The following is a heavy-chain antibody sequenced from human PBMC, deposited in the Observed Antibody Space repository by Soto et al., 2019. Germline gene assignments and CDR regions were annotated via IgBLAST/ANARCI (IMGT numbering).Heavy chain of an antibody. J-gene: IGHJ6*02. CDR3: AYLPCSGGSCYCFSFSGMDV. Sequence: QITLKESGPTLVKPTQTLTLTCTFSGFSLSTSGVGVAWIRQPPGKALEWLGLIYWDDDKRYRPSLESRLTITKDTSKNPVVLTMTNMDSVDTATYYCAYLPCSGGSCYCFSFSGMDVWGQGTTVTVSS. V-gene: IGHV2-5*02. D-gene: IGHD2-15*01. CDR2: IYWDDDK. CDR1: GFSLSTSGVG.